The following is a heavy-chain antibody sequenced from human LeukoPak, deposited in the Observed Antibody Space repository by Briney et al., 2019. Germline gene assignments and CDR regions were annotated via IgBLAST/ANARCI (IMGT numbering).Heavy chain of an antibody. CDR3: GRDIATAVDY. CDR2: INSAGIST. Sequence: GGSLRLSCTASGFTFSSYWMHWVRQAPGKGLVWVSRINSAGISTNYADSVKGRFTISRDNAKNTLYLQMNSLRAEDTATYYCGRDIATAVDYWGLGTLVTVSS. V-gene: IGHV3-74*01. D-gene: IGHD6-13*01. J-gene: IGHJ4*02. CDR1: GFTFSSYW.